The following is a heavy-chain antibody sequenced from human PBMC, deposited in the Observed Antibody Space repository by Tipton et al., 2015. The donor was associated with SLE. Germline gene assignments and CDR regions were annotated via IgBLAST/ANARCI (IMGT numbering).Heavy chain of an antibody. V-gene: IGHV3-21*01. CDR1: GFTFSSYS. CDR2: ISSSSSYI. J-gene: IGHJ4*02. Sequence: SLRLSCAASGFTFSSYSMNWVRQAPGKGLEWVSSISSSSSYIYYADSVKGRFTISRDNAKNSLYLQMNSLRAEDTAVYYCAKVYDSSGYYYPYYFDYWGQGTLVTVSS. D-gene: IGHD3-22*01. CDR3: AKVYDSSGYYYPYYFDY.